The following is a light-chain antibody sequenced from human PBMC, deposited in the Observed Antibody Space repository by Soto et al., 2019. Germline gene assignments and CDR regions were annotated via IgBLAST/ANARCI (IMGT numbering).Light chain of an antibody. CDR2: EVT. J-gene: IGLJ3*02. Sequence: QSALTQTASVSGSPGQSITISCTGTSSDVGGYNFVSWYQQHPGKAPKPIIHEVTNRPSGVSNRFSGSKSGNTASLTISGLQAEDEAVYYCCSHSSSITWMFGGGTKLTVL. CDR1: SSDVGGYNF. V-gene: IGLV2-14*03. CDR3: CSHSSSITWM.